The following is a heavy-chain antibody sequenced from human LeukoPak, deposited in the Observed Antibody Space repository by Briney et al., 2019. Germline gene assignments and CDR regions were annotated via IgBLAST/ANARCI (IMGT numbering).Heavy chain of an antibody. CDR3: VRGAKCSGGGCDSKEYVYYFDY. V-gene: IGHV1-8*03. Sequence: ASVKVSCKASGYTFTGYYMHWVRQATGQGLEWMGWMNPISGNTGFAQKFQGRVTISRSTSISTAYMELSSLRSDDTAVYYCVRGAKCSGGGCDSKEYVYYFDYWGQGTLVTVSS. J-gene: IGHJ4*02. CDR1: GYTFTGYY. D-gene: IGHD6-25*01. CDR2: MNPISGNT.